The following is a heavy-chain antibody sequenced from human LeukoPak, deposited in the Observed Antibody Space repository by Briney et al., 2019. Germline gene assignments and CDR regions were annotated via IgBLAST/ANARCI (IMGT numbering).Heavy chain of an antibody. D-gene: IGHD2-2*01. CDR3: ARDRDIVVVPAATDRKYYYYYMDV. V-gene: IGHV1-18*01. CDR1: GYTFTSYG. CDR2: ISAYNGNT. Sequence: GASVKVSCKASGYTFTSYGISWVRQAPGQGLEWMGWISAYNGNTNYAQKLQGRVTMTTDTSTNTAYMELRSLRSDDTAVYFCARDRDIVVVPAATDRKYYYYYMDVWGKGTTVTVSS. J-gene: IGHJ6*03.